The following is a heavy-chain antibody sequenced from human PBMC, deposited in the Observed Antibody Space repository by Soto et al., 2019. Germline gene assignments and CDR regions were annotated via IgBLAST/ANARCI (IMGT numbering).Heavy chain of an antibody. CDR2: IYYSGST. V-gene: IGHV4-30-4*01. J-gene: IGHJ3*02. CDR1: GGSISSGDYY. Sequence: QVQLQESGPGLVKPSQTLSLTCTVSGGSISSGDYYWSWIRQPPGKGLEWIGYIYYSGSTYYNPSLKRRVTISVDTSKNQFSLKLSSVTAADTAVYYCARDVIVGLGSFIRAFDIWGQGKMVTVSS. D-gene: IGHD3-10*01. CDR3: ARDVIVGLGSFIRAFDI.